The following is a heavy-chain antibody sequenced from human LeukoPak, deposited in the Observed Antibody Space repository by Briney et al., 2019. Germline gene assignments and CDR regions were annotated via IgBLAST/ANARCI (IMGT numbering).Heavy chain of an antibody. Sequence: GGSLRLSCAASGFTFNTFNMNWVRQAPGKGLERDSSITSGGDYIYYADSVKGRFTTSRDNAKNSLSLQLNSLRVEDTAVYYCARGHYDVLAASYKWTPDYWGQGTLVTVSS. CDR1: GFTFNTFN. V-gene: IGHV3-21*01. J-gene: IGHJ4*02. CDR3: ARGHYDVLAASYKWTPDY. D-gene: IGHD3-9*01. CDR2: ITSGGDYI.